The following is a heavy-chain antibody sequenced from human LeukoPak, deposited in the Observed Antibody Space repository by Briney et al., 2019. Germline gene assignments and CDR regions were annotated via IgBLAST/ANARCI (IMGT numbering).Heavy chain of an antibody. V-gene: IGHV1-69*04. D-gene: IGHD2-21*02. CDR2: IIPILGIA. CDR1: GGTFSSYA. Sequence: SVKVSCKASGGTFSSYAISWVRQAPGQGLEWMGRIIPILGIANYAQKFQGRVTITADKSTSTAYMELSSLRSEDTAVYYCARAKAYCGGDCAEYFQHWGQGILVTVSS. CDR3: ARAKAYCGGDCAEYFQH. J-gene: IGHJ1*01.